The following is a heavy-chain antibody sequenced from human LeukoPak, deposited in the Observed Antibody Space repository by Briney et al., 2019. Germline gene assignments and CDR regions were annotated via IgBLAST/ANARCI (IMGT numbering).Heavy chain of an antibody. D-gene: IGHD2-15*01. CDR2: IYSGGST. CDR3: ARDERYCSGGSCYTYSGY. V-gene: IGHV3-66*01. CDR1: GFTVSSNY. Sequence: PGGSLRLSCAASGFTVSSNYMSWVRQAPGKGLEGVSVIYSGGSTYYADSVKGRFTISRDNSKNTLYLQMNSLRAEDTAVYYCARDERYCSGGSCYTYSGYWGQGTLVTVSS. J-gene: IGHJ4*02.